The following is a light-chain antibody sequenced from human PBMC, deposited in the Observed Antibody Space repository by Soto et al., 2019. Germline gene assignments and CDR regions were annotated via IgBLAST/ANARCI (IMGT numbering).Light chain of an antibody. Sequence: DSQMTQSPSTLSVSVGDRVTITCRASQSVSSWLAWNQQKAGKAPMFLIYKASSLESGAPSRLSGSGSGTEFTLTIRSLQPDDFATYYCQQYKSYWTFGQGTKVDIK. CDR1: QSVSSW. J-gene: IGKJ1*01. V-gene: IGKV1-5*03. CDR2: KAS. CDR3: QQYKSYWT.